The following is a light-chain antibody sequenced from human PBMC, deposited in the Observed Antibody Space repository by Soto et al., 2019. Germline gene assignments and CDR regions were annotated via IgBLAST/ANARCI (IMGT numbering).Light chain of an antibody. Sequence: EIVMTQSPATLSVSSGERATLSCRASQSVSSNLAWYQQKPGQAPRLLIYGASTRATGIPARFSGSGSGTEFTLTISSLQSEDFAVYYCQQYNNWPPLTFGPGTRLEIK. J-gene: IGKJ5*01. CDR2: GAS. V-gene: IGKV3-15*01. CDR1: QSVSSN. CDR3: QQYNNWPPLT.